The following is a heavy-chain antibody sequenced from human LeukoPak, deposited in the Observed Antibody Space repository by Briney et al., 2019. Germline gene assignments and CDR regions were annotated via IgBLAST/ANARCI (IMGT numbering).Heavy chain of an antibody. CDR2: MNPNSGNT. CDR3: ARDYRAYSSSWFFDY. J-gene: IGHJ4*02. Sequence: ASVKVSCKASGYTFTNYDINWVRQATGQGLEWMGWMNPNSGNTGFAQKFQGRVTITRNTSISTAYMELSRLRSDDTAVYYCARDYRAYSSSWFFDYWGQGALVTVSS. CDR1: GYTFTNYD. D-gene: IGHD6-13*01. V-gene: IGHV1-8*03.